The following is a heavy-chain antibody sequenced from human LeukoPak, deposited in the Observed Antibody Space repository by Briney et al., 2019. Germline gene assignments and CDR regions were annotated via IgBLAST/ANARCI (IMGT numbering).Heavy chain of an antibody. J-gene: IGHJ3*01. CDR1: GFIFSDHF. CDR2: ISGSGAT. V-gene: IGHV3-11*01. CDR3: ARDPMYNGGNSGAFDF. Sequence: GGSLRLSCAASGFIFSDHFMTWIRQVPGKGLEWISYISGSGATFYADSVKGRFTISRDNAQNSLWLQMNSLRVEDTAVYYCARDPMYNGGNSGAFDFWGQGTLVTVSS. D-gene: IGHD4-23*01.